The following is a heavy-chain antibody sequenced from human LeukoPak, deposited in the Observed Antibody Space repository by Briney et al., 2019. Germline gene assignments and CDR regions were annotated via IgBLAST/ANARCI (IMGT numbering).Heavy chain of an antibody. V-gene: IGHV3-48*01. CDR1: GFTFSSYS. D-gene: IGHD3-10*01. Sequence: PGGSLRLSCAASGFTFSSYSMNWVRQAPGKGLEWVSYISNSSSTIYYADSVKGRFTISRDNAKNSLYLQMNSLRAEDTAVYYCARAGANYYGSGSYYNDAFDIWGQGTMVTVSS. CDR2: ISNSSSTI. J-gene: IGHJ3*02. CDR3: ARAGANYYGSGSYYNDAFDI.